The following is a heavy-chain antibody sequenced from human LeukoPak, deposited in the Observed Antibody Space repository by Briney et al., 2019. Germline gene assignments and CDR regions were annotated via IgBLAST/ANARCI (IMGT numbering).Heavy chain of an antibody. CDR1: GFTFSTYS. V-gene: IGHV3-21*01. Sequence: GRSLRLSCAASGFTFSTYSMNWVRQAPGKGLEWVACIGSRTSFIYYADSVKGRFTISRDNAKNSLYLQMNSLRAEDTAVYYCARDWDTAMVYYLDYWGQGTPVTVSS. D-gene: IGHD5-18*01. J-gene: IGHJ4*02. CDR2: IGSRTSFI. CDR3: ARDWDTAMVYYLDY.